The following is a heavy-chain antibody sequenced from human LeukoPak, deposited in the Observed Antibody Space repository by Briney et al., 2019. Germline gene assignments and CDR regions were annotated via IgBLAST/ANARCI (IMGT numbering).Heavy chain of an antibody. Sequence: GGSLRLSCAASGFTVSNAWMSWVRQAPGKGLEWVGRIKSKADGCTTDYVAPVKDRFTISRDDSKNTLYLQMNSLKIEDTGVYYCTTVADWGQGTLVTVSS. CDR1: GFTVSNAW. CDR3: TTVAD. V-gene: IGHV3-15*01. CDR2: IKSKADGCTT. J-gene: IGHJ4*02.